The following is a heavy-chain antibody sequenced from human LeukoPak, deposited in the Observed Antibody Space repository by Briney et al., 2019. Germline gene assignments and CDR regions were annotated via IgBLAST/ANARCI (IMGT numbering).Heavy chain of an antibody. Sequence: PGGSLRLSCAASGFTFSDYYISCIRQAPGKGLEWVSYTNGGGSYTNYADSVKGRFTISRGNAKNSLYLQMNSLRAEDTAVYSCARTLRNWDGQNAFDIWGQGTMVTVSS. V-gene: IGHV3-11*03. CDR3: ARTLRNWDGQNAFDI. J-gene: IGHJ3*02. CDR1: GFTFSDYY. CDR2: TNGGGSYT. D-gene: IGHD1-1*01.